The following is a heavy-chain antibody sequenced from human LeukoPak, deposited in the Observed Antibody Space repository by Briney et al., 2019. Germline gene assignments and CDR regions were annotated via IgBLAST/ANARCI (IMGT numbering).Heavy chain of an antibody. Sequence: GGSLRLSCAASGFIFSSNWMLWVREAPGTGLESVANKKEDGSEKYYVESVKGRFTIARDNAKHTLYLQMNNLRAEDTAMYNCARDQRVTGRPDIDYWGQGTLVIVSS. J-gene: IGHJ4*02. CDR1: GFIFSSNW. CDR3: ARDQRVTGRPDIDY. CDR2: KKEDGSEK. V-gene: IGHV3-7*01. D-gene: IGHD6-6*01.